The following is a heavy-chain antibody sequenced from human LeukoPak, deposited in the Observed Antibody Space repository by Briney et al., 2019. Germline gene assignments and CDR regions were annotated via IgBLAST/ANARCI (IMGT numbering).Heavy chain of an antibody. CDR2: IYHSGST. J-gene: IGHJ4*02. Sequence: PSETLSLTCTVSGYSISSGYYWGWIRQPPGKGLEWIGSIYHSGSTYYNPSLKSRVTISVDTSKNQFSLKLSSVTAADTAVYYCATLVGATLNWGQGTLVTVSS. D-gene: IGHD1-26*01. V-gene: IGHV4-38-2*02. CDR3: ATLVGATLN. CDR1: GYSISSGYY.